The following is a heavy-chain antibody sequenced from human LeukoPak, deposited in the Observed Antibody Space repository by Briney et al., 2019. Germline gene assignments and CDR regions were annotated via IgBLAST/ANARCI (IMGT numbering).Heavy chain of an antibody. CDR3: VRSARDCSSTSCRLDP. CDR2: IWYDGSNK. D-gene: IGHD2-2*01. J-gene: IGHJ5*02. Sequence: GGSLRLSCKASGFTFSHHGFHWVRQVPGKGLEWVAVIWYDGSNKYYVDSVEGRFTISRDNSKNTLYLQMNSLRAEDTAVYYCVRSARDCSSTSCRLDPWGQGTLVTVSS. CDR1: GFTFSHHG. V-gene: IGHV3-33*01.